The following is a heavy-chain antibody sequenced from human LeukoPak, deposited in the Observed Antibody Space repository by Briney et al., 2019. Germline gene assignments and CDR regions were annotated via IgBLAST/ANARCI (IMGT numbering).Heavy chain of an antibody. CDR2: IKRDGSEK. J-gene: IGHJ4*02. Sequence: GGSLRLSCAASGFTFSTYWMSWVRQAPGKGLEWVASIKRDGSEKYYVDSVKGRFTISRDNTKNSLFLQMNSLRAEDTAVYCCASNLVVAGVDYWGQGTLVTVSA. CDR1: GFTFSTYW. D-gene: IGHD3-22*01. CDR3: ASNLVVAGVDY. V-gene: IGHV3-7*03.